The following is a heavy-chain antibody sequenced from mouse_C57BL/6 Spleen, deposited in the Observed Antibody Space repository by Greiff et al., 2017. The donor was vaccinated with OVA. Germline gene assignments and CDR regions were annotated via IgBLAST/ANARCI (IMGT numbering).Heavy chain of an antibody. CDR2: IDPSDSHT. CDR3: AIGELGRIFGY. D-gene: IGHD4-1*01. V-gene: IGHV1-50*01. J-gene: IGHJ2*01. Sequence: VQLQQSGAELVKPGASVKLSCKASGYTFTSYWMQWVKQRPGQGLEWIGEIDPSDSHTNYNQKFKGKATLTVDTSSSTAYMQHSSLTSEDSAVYYCAIGELGRIFGYWGRGTTLPVSS. CDR1: GYTFTSYW.